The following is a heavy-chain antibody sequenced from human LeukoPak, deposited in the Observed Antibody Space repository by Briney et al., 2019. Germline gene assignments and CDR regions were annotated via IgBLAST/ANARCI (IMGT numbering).Heavy chain of an antibody. J-gene: IGHJ4*02. V-gene: IGHV4-34*01. CDR2: INHSGST. CDR1: GGSFSGYY. Sequence: SETLSLTCAVYGGSFSGYYWSWIRQPPGKGLEWIGEINHSGSTNYNPPLKSRVTISVDTSKNQFSLKLSSVTAADTAVYYCARRTQIWGQGTLVTVSS. CDR3: ARRTQI.